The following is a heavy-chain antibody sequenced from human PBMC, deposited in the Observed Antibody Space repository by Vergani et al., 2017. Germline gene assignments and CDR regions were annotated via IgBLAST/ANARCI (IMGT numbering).Heavy chain of an antibody. Sequence: QVQLVQSGAEVKKPGSSVKVSCKASGGTFSSYAISWVRQAPGQRLEWMGRIIPILGTANYAQKFQGRVTITADESTSTAYMELSSLRSEDTAVYYCAVLPSYYDFWSGYYRVGGHQDYWGQGTLVTVSS. CDR2: IIPILGTA. J-gene: IGHJ4*02. V-gene: IGHV1-69*11. CDR3: AVLPSYYDFWSGYYRVGGHQDY. CDR1: GGTFSSYA. D-gene: IGHD3-3*01.